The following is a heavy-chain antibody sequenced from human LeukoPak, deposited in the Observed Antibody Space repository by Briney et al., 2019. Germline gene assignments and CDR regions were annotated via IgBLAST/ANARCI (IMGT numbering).Heavy chain of an antibody. V-gene: IGHV4-4*07. Sequence: PSETLSLTCTVSGGSISSYYWSWIRQPAGKGLEWIGRIYTSGSTNYNPSLKSRVTMSVDTPKNQFSLKLSSVTAADTAVYYCAAGLAAAGPFDYWGQGTLVTVSS. CDR2: IYTSGST. CDR3: AAGLAAAGPFDY. CDR1: GGSISSYY. J-gene: IGHJ4*02. D-gene: IGHD6-13*01.